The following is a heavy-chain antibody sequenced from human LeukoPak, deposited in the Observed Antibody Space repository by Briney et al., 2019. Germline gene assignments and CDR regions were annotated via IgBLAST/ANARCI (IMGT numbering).Heavy chain of an antibody. J-gene: IGHJ3*02. V-gene: IGHV4-59*08. CDR2: IYYSGST. D-gene: IGHD3-10*01. CDR3: ARALSGPAFDI. CDR1: GGSISSYY. Sequence: SETLSLTCTVSGGSISSYYWSWIRQPPGKGLEWIGYIYYSGSTNYNPSLKSRVTISVDTSKNQFSLKVSSVTAADTAVYYCARALSGPAFDIWGQGTMVTVSS.